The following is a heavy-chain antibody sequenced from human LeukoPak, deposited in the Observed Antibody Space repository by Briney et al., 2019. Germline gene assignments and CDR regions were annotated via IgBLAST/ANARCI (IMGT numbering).Heavy chain of an antibody. CDR1: GFIFSNYV. CDR3: ATDPATVGITTRDF. D-gene: IGHD1-26*01. V-gene: IGHV3-23*01. CDR2: ISGRGVST. J-gene: IGHJ4*02. Sequence: GGSLRLSCAGSGFIFSNYVMNWVRQAPGKGLEWVSSISGRGVSTNYADFVKGRFSISRDNSKSTLYLQMNSLRAEDTAVYYCATDPATVGITTRDFWGQGTLGTVSS.